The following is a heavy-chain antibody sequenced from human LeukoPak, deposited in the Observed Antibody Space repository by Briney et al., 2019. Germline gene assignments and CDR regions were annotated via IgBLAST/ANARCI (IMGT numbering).Heavy chain of an antibody. Sequence: GGSLRLSCAASGVSVSTYAMSWVRQAPGKGLVWVSRINNDGSSTSYADSVKGRFTISRDNAKNTLYLQMNSLRAEDTAVYYCARRVDYYDSSGSYYYYYMDVWGKGTTVTVSS. CDR3: ARRVDYYDSSGSYYYYYMDV. V-gene: IGHV3-74*01. J-gene: IGHJ6*03. CDR2: INNDGSST. CDR1: GVSVSTYA. D-gene: IGHD3-22*01.